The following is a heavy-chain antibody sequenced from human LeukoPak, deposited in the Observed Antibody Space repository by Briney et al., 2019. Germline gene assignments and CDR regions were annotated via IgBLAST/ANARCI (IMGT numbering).Heavy chain of an antibody. CDR1: GFTFSDYG. Sequence: PGGSLRLSCAASGFTFSDYGMDWVRQAPGKGPEWVSSISSSSSFIYYADKVQGRFTTSRDNAKSSLFLQMKSLRVEDTGGFYCEIDVAGARPFSTADCGQGTLVTVPS. J-gene: IGHJ1*01. CDR3: EIDVAGARPFSTAD. V-gene: IGHV3-21*01. D-gene: IGHD3/OR15-3a*01. CDR2: ISSSSSFI.